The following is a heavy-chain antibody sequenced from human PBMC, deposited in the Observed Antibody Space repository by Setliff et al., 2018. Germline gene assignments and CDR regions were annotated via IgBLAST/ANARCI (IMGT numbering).Heavy chain of an antibody. D-gene: IGHD2-2*01. V-gene: IGHV3-30-3*01. Sequence: GSLRLSCAASGFTFSSYAMHWVRQAPGKGLEWVAVISYDGSNKYYADSVKGRFTISRDNSKNTVYLEMNSLRAEDTAVYYCARAHSSTLSVHDYWGQGTLVTVSS. CDR2: ISYDGSNK. CDR1: GFTFSSYA. J-gene: IGHJ4*02. CDR3: ARAHSSTLSVHDY.